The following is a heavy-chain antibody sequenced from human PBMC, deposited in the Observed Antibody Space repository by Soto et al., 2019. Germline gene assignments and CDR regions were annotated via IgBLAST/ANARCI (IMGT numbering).Heavy chain of an antibody. J-gene: IGHJ6*03. D-gene: IGHD6-13*01. V-gene: IGHV3-33*01. CDR1: GFTFSSYG. CDR2: IWYDGSNK. Sequence: PGGSLRLSCAASGFTFSSYGMHWVRQAPGKGLEWVAVIWYDGSNKYYADSVKGRFTISRDNSKNTLYLQMNSLRAEDTAVYYCARDRHNSSSWPYYYYYMDVWGKGTTVTVSS. CDR3: ARDRHNSSSWPYYYYYMDV.